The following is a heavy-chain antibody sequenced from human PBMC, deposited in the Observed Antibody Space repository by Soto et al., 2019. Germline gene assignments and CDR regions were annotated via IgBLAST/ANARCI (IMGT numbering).Heavy chain of an antibody. CDR2: IKQDGSVK. D-gene: IGHD3-22*01. CDR1: GFTFSNYW. V-gene: IGHV3-7*05. J-gene: IGHJ5*02. CDR3: ARVRYYHDVSGYRWFDP. Sequence: EVQLVESGGGLVQPGGSLRLSCVASGFTFSNYWMTWVRQAPGKGLEWVANIKQDGSVKWYVDSVKGRFTVSRDNGENKLYLQMNSMRGEDTAVYYCARVRYYHDVSGYRWFDPWGQGTLVTVSS.